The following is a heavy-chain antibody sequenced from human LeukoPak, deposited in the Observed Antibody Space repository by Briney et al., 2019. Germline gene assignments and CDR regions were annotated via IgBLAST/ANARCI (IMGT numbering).Heavy chain of an antibody. CDR1: GYTFTDYA. J-gene: IGHJ4*02. Sequence: GASAKVSCKASGYTFTDYAITWVRQAPGQGLEWMGFISAYNSHTKYVEKFQARVTMTKDTSTSTAYMELTSLTSDDTAVYYCARGGPELYFFDYWGQGTLVTVSS. CDR3: ARGGPELYFFDY. V-gene: IGHV1-18*01. CDR2: ISAYNSHT. D-gene: IGHD3-10*01.